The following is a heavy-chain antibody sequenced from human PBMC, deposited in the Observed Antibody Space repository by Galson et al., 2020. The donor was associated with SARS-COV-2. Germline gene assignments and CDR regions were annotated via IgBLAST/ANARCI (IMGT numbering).Heavy chain of an antibody. D-gene: IGHD4-4*01. CDR2: IPWNIISI. V-gene: IGHV3-9*01. Sequence: GGSLRLSCAASGFIFDDYAMHWVRQGPGKGLEWVSSIPWNIISIDYADSVKGRFTISRDNAKNSLYLQMNSLRDEDTAFYYCAKDISSNSRGYYDYWGQGTLVTVSS. CDR1: GFIFDDYA. CDR3: AKDISSNSRGYYDY. J-gene: IGHJ4*02.